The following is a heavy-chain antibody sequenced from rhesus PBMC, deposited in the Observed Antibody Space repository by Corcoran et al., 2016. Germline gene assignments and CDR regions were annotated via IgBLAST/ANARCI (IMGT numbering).Heavy chain of an antibody. D-gene: IGHD2-39*02. J-gene: IGHJ4*01. CDR2: IYGSGSSP. CDR1: GGSISSSY. V-gene: IGHV4-169*02. Sequence: QLQLQESGPGLVKPSETLSVTCAVSGGSISSSYWSWIRQAPGKGLEWIGYIYGSGSSPNYNPSLKCLVTLSVDTSKTQLSLKLSSVTAADTAVYYCARAPLEWWSFDYWGQGVLVTVSS. CDR3: ARAPLEWWSFDY.